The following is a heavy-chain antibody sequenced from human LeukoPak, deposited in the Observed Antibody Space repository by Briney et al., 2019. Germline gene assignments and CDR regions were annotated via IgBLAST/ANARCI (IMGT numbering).Heavy chain of an antibody. V-gene: IGHV4-39*07. CDR2: INHSGST. D-gene: IGHD3-22*01. CDR1: GDSISSGGYY. Sequence: SETLSLTCTVSGDSISSGGYYWSWIRQPPGKGLEWIGEINHSGSTNYNPSLKSRVTISVDTSKNQFSLKLSSVTAADTAVYYCASTSGYYYNGSPNWGQGTLVTVSS. J-gene: IGHJ4*02. CDR3: ASTSGYYYNGSPN.